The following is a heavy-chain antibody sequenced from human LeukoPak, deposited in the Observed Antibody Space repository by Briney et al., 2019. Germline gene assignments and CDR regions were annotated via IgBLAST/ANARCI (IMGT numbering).Heavy chain of an antibody. CDR1: GYTLTELS. V-gene: IGHV1-24*01. Sequence: ASVTVSFKVSGYTLTELSMHWVRQAPGKGLEWMGGFDPEDGETIYAQKFQGRVTMTEDTSTDTAYMELSSLRSEDTAVYYCATGGPYDSSGYYYYWGQGTLVTVSS. CDR2: FDPEDGET. CDR3: ATGGPYDSSGYYYY. D-gene: IGHD3-22*01. J-gene: IGHJ4*02.